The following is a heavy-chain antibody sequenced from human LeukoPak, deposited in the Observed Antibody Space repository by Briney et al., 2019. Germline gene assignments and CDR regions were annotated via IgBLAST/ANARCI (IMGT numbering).Heavy chain of an antibody. CDR1: GGSFSGYY. CDR2: INHSGST. CDR3: ARGWDIVVVVAAGTFDY. J-gene: IGHJ4*02. V-gene: IGHV4-34*01. D-gene: IGHD2-15*01. Sequence: PSETLSPTCAVYGGSFSGYYWSWIRQPPGKGLEWIGEINHSGSTNYNPSLRSRVTISVDTSKNQFSLKLSSVTAADTAVYYCARGWDIVVVVAAGTFDYWGQGTLVTVSS.